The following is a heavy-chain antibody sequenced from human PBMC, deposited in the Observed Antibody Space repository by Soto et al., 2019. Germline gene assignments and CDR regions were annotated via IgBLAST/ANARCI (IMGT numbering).Heavy chain of an antibody. CDR2: ISGSGSST. CDR1: GFTFSTYA. Sequence: GGSLRLSCAASGFTFSTYAMSWVRQAPGKGLEWVSGISGSGSSTYYVDSLKGRFSISRDNSKNMLYLQMNSPGVEDTAIYYCAKGGDSNNYNYIYYFDYWGQGTLVTVSS. V-gene: IGHV3-23*01. J-gene: IGHJ4*02. CDR3: AKGGDSNNYNYIYYFDY. D-gene: IGHD3-22*01.